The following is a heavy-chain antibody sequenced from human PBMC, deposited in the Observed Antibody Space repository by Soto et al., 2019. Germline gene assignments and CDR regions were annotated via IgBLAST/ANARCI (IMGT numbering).Heavy chain of an antibody. D-gene: IGHD2-2*01. CDR1: GFTFSSYS. J-gene: IGHJ6*03. CDR2: ISSSSSYI. Sequence: GGSLRLSCAASGFTFSSYSMNWVRQAPGKGLEWVSSISSSSSYIYYADSVKGRFTISRDNAKNSLYLQMNSLRAEDTAVYYCARDYCSSTSCPILEYYYYYYMDVWGKGTTVTVSS. V-gene: IGHV3-21*01. CDR3: ARDYCSSTSCPILEYYYYYYMDV.